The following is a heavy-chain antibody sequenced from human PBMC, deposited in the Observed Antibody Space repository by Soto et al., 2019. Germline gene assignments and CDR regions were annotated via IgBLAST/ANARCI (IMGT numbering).Heavy chain of an antibody. CDR2: ISHDGTYR. Sequence: GGSLRLSCAASGFTFRDHATNWVRQAPGKGLEWVTFISHDGTYRYYADSVRGRVTISRDNAKNSVYLQMNSLRAEDTGVYYCARDSSALWEPDQYFHHSCQATLVTLSS. V-gene: IGHV3-21*01. J-gene: IGHJ1*01. CDR1: GFTFRDHA. CDR3: ARDSSALWEPDQYFHH. D-gene: IGHD1-26*01.